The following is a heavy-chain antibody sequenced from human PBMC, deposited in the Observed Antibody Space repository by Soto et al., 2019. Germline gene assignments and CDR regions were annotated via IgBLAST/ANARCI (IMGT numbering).Heavy chain of an antibody. V-gene: IGHV3-9*01. J-gene: IGHJ4*02. Sequence: EVQSVESGGGLVQPGRSLRLSCAASGFTFDNCGMHWVRQAPGKGLEWVAGISWDSSTIGYADSVKGRFIISRDDAKNSLYLQMDSLRGEDTALHYCVQGRYPTMATPLDHWGQGTQVIVSS. D-gene: IGHD2-15*01. CDR1: GFTFDNCG. CDR2: ISWDSSTI. CDR3: VQGRYPTMATPLDH.